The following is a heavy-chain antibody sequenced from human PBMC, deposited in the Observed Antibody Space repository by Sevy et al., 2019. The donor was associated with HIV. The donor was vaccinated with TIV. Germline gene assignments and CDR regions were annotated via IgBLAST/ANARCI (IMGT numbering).Heavy chain of an antibody. CDR3: AKDINRGCDSINCYTYYYYYYGFDV. CDR1: GFGFQDYA. J-gene: IGHJ6*02. Sequence: GGSLRLSCAASGFGFQDYAMHWVRQRPGKGLEWVAGISWNRGATDYAHSVKGRFTISRDNAKNSLYLQMNSLRAEDTALYFCAKDINRGCDSINCYTYYYYYYGFDVWGQGTTVTVSS. CDR2: ISWNRGAT. D-gene: IGHD3-16*02. V-gene: IGHV3-9*01.